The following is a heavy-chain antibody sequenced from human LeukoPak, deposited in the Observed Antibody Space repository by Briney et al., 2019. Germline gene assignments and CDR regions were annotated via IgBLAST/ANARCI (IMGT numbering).Heavy chain of an antibody. V-gene: IGHV4-59*08. CDR2: MYYNGNT. J-gene: IGHJ4*02. CDR3: ARTTGAAD. Sequence: SETLSLTCTVSGGSISGYYWTWIRQPPGKGLEWIGYMYYNGNTNYNPSLKSRVTISVDPSKNQFSLKLTSVTTADTAVYYCARTTGAADWGQGTLVTVSS. D-gene: IGHD6-13*01. CDR1: GGSISGYY.